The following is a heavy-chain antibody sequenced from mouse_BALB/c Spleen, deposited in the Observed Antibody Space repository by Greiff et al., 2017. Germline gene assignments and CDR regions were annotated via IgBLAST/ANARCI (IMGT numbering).Heavy chain of an antibody. J-gene: IGHJ3*01. CDR1: GFSLTSYG. Sequence: VQLKESGPGLVAPSQSLSITCTVSGFSLTSYGVHWVRQPPGKGLEWLGVIWAGGSTNYNSALMSRLSISKDNSKSQVFLKMNSLQTDDTAMYYCARSTMITAWFAYWGQGTLVTVSA. CDR3: ARSTMITAWFAY. CDR2: IWAGGST. D-gene: IGHD2-4*01. V-gene: IGHV2-9*02.